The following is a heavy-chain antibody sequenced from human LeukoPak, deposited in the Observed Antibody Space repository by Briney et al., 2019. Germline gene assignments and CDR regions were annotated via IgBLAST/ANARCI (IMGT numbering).Heavy chain of an antibody. CDR3: ATGSGYYYVRGFDI. CDR1: GGSISSYY. Sequence: PSETLSLTCTDSGGSISSYYWSWIRQPAGKGLEWIGRIYTSGSTNYNPSLKSRVTMSVDTSKNQFSLKLSSVTAADTAVYYCATGSGYYYVRGFDIWGQGTMVTVSS. V-gene: IGHV4-4*07. CDR2: IYTSGST. D-gene: IGHD3-22*01. J-gene: IGHJ3*02.